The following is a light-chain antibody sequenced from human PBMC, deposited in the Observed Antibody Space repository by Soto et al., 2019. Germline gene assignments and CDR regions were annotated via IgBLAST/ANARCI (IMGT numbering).Light chain of an antibody. J-gene: IGLJ2*01. CDR2: DLS. Sequence: QSALTQPASVSGSPGQSITISCTGTSSDVGGYNYVSWYQQHPGKAPKLMIYDLSNRPSGVSNRFSGSKSGNTASLTISGLQAEDEADYYCSSYTGSSTPLVFGGGTKLTVL. CDR1: SSDVGGYNY. CDR3: SSYTGSSTPLV. V-gene: IGLV2-14*01.